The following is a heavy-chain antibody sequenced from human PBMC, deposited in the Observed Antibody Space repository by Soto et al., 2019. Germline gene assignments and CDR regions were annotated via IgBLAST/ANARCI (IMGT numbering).Heavy chain of an antibody. CDR1: GGTFSSYA. V-gene: IGHV1-69*01. CDR3: ARVSNSNYPIYNFAY. CDR2: IIPIFGTA. Sequence: QVQLVQSGAEVKKPGSSVKVSCKASGGTFSSYAISWVRQAPGQGLEWMGGIIPIFGTANYAQKFQGRVTMTADESTSPAYMELSSLRSDDTAVYYCARVSNSNYPIYNFAYWGQGTLVSVSS. J-gene: IGHJ4*02. D-gene: IGHD1-7*01.